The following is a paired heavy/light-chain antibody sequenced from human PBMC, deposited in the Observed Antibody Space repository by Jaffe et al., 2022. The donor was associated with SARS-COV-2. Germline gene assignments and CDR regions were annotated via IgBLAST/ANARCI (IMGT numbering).Heavy chain of an antibody. CDR3: ARDTRSAVGYFDH. Sequence: QVQLVQSGAEVKKPGASVKVSCKASGYVFISYYMHWVRQAPGQGLEWMGIINPTGGVTSYAQEFQGRVTMTRDTSTSTVYMELSGLRSEDTAVYYCARDTRSAVGYFDHWGQGTLVTVSA. CDR2: INPTGGVT. CDR1: GYVFISYY. J-gene: IGHJ4*02. V-gene: IGHV1-46*01. D-gene: IGHD6-13*01.
Light chain of an antibody. Sequence: QSALTQPRSVSGSPGQSVTISCTGTSSDVGGYNYVSWYQQHPGKAPKLMLYDVSKRPSGVPDRFSGSKSGNAASLTISGLQAEDEADYYCCSYAGRYTLVFGGGTKVTVL. V-gene: IGLV2-11*01. CDR2: DVS. CDR1: SSDVGGYNY. CDR3: CSYAGRYTLV. J-gene: IGLJ3*02.